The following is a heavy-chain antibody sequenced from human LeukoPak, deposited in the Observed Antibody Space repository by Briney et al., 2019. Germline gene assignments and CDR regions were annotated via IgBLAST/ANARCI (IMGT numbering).Heavy chain of an antibody. CDR1: GFTFSSYA. CDR2: ISGSGGST. V-gene: IGHV3-23*01. J-gene: IGHJ4*02. CDR3: ATLDIVATIGDY. Sequence: GGSLRLSCAASGFTFSSYAMSWVRQVPGKGLEWVSAISGSGGSTYYADSVKGRFTISRDNSKNTLYLQMNSLRAEDTAVYYCATLDIVATIGDYWGQGTLVTVSS. D-gene: IGHD5-12*01.